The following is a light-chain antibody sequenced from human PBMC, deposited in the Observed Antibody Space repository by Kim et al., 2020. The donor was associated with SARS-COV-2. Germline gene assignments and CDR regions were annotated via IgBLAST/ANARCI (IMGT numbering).Light chain of an antibody. CDR2: CAS. J-gene: IGKJ1*01. CDR3: QQYSNWPRT. CDR1: QRLSGS. V-gene: IGKV3-15*01. Sequence: VSPGERPPLSCRASQRLSGSLAWYQKKPGQAPTLLIYCASTRAAGVPATFSGSGSGTEFTLTITSLQSEDYAFYYCQQYSNWPRTFGQGTKVDI.